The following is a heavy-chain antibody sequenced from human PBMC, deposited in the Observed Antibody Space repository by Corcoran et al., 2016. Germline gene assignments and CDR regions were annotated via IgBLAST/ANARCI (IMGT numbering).Heavy chain of an antibody. J-gene: IGHJ2*01. CDR1: GYTFTSYG. D-gene: IGHD3-22*01. V-gene: IGHV1-18*01. CDR3: ARIRRGYYESSGYWYFDL. CDR2: ISAYNGNT. Sequence: QVQLVQSGAEVKKPGASVKVSCKASGYTFTSYGISWVRQAPGQGLEWMGWISAYNGNTNYAQKLQGRVTMTTDTSTSTAYMELRSLRSDDTDVYYCARIRRGYYESSGYWYFDLWGRGTRVTVSS.